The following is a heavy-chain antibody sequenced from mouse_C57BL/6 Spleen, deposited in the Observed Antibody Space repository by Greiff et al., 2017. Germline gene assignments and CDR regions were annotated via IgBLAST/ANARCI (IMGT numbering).Heavy chain of an antibody. D-gene: IGHD1-2*01. CDR1: GYTFTDYY. Sequence: QVQLQQSGAELVRPGASVKLSCKASGYTFTDYYINWVKQRPGQGLEWIARIYPGSGNTYYNEKFKGKATLTAEKSSSTAYMQLSSLTSEDSAVYFCARRLRHGYFDYWGQGTTLTVSS. J-gene: IGHJ2*01. CDR3: ARRLRHGYFDY. V-gene: IGHV1-76*01. CDR2: IYPGSGNT.